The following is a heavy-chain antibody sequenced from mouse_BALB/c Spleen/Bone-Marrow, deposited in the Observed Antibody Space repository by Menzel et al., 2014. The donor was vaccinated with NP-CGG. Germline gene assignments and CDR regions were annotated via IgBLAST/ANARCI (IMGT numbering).Heavy chain of an antibody. CDR1: GYAFTDYL. D-gene: IGHD4-1*01. CDR2: INPGSGGT. V-gene: IGHV1-54*01. Sequence: QVQLQQSGAELVRPGTSVKVSCKASGYAFTDYLIEWVKQRPGQGLEWIGVINPGSGGTHYNEKFKGKATLTADKSSSTAYMQLSRLTSDDAAVYFCARWLGPGWYFDVWGAGTTVTVSS. J-gene: IGHJ1*01. CDR3: ARWLGPGWYFDV.